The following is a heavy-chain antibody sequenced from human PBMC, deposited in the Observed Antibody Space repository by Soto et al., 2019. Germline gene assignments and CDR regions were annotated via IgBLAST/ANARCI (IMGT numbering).Heavy chain of an antibody. CDR2: MNPNSGNT. CDR1: GYTFTSYD. J-gene: IGHJ4*02. Sequence: QVQLVQSGAEVKKPGASVKVSCKASGYTFTSYDINWVRQATGQGLEWMGWMNPNSGNTGYAQKFQGRATMTRNTSISTAYMELSSLRSEDTAVYYCARERRYYYGSGSYLAYWGQGTLVTVSS. D-gene: IGHD3-10*01. CDR3: ARERRYYYGSGSYLAY. V-gene: IGHV1-8*01.